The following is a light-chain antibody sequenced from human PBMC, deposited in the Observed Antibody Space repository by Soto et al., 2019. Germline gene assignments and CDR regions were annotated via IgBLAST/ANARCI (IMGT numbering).Light chain of an antibody. J-gene: IGKJ5*01. CDR1: QGISSW. Sequence: DIPMTQAPSTPSASLGDRLTNTFPASQGISSWLAWYQQKQGKXHKXXIYAASSLQSGVPSRFSGSGSGTDFTLTISSLQPEDFATYYGQQANSFPHTFGQGTRLEIK. CDR3: QQANSFPHT. CDR2: AAS. V-gene: IGKV1-12*01.